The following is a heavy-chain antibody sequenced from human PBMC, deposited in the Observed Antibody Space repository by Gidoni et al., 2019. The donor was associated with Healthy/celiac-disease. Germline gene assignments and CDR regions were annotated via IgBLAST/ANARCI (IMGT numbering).Heavy chain of an antibody. CDR3: ARDAYRDSSGYYYYYYGMDV. CDR1: GYTFTSYG. V-gene: IGHV1-18*04. Sequence: QVQLVQSGAKVKKPGASVKVPCRASGYTFTSYGSSWVRQAPGQGLEWMGWISAYNGNTNYAQKLQGRVTMTTDTSTSTAYMELRSLRSDDTAVYYCARDAYRDSSGYYYYYYGMDVWGQGTTVTVSS. J-gene: IGHJ6*02. D-gene: IGHD3-22*01. CDR2: ISAYNGNT.